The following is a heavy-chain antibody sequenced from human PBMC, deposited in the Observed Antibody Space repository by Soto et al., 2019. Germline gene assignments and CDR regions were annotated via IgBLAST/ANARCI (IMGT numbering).Heavy chain of an antibody. Sequence: SETLSLTCTVSGGSISSGDYYWSWIRQPPGKGLEWIGYIYYSGSTYYNPSLKSRVTISVDTSKNQFSLKLSSVTAADTAVYYCASTPKYYDFWSGYPAAFDIWGQGTMVTVSS. V-gene: IGHV4-30-4*01. D-gene: IGHD3-3*01. CDR1: GGSISSGDYY. CDR2: IYYSGST. J-gene: IGHJ3*02. CDR3: ASTPKYYDFWSGYPAAFDI.